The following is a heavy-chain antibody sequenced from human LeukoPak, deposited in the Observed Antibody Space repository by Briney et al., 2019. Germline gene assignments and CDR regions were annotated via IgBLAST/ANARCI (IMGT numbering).Heavy chain of an antibody. CDR3: ARDRGATVDPEGFDP. Sequence: PGGSLRLSCAASGFTFSSYAMSWFRQAPGKGLEWVSSISSSSSYIYYADSVKGRFTISRDNAKNSLYLQMNSLRAEDTAVYYCARDRGATVDPEGFDPWGQGTLVTVSS. V-gene: IGHV3-21*01. CDR2: ISSSSSYI. J-gene: IGHJ5*02. D-gene: IGHD4-11*01. CDR1: GFTFSSYA.